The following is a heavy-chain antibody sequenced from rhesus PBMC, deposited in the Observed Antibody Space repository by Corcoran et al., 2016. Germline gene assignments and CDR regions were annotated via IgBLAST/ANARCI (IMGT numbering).Heavy chain of an antibody. CDR1: GLTFSDYY. CDR3: ARDRAGGFDY. Sequence: EVQLVESGGGLAKPGGSLRLSCAASGLTFSDYYRDWVRQAPGKGLEGVSRISNGGNSTWYAASVKGRFTISRENAKNTLYLQMNSLRTEYTAVYYCARDRAGGFDYWGQGVLVTVSS. D-gene: IGHD1-1*01. CDR2: ISNGGNST. V-gene: IGHV3-178*01. J-gene: IGHJ4*01.